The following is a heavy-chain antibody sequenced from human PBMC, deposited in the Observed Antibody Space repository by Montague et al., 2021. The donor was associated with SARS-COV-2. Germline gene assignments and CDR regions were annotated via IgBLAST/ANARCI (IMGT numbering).Heavy chain of an antibody. CDR3: ARTTHLCSDESYGHQYFFDD. D-gene: IGHD2/OR15-2a*01. V-gene: IGHV4-59*01. CDR2: NYYSRRT. CDR1: GGSIETYS. Sequence: SETLSLTCTVSGGSIETYSWTWIRQPPGKALEWIGYNYYSRRTNYNPSLSSRVTISVDTSKNQFSLKLDSVTAADTAVYYCARTTHLCSDESYGHQYFFDDWGQGTLVTVSS. J-gene: IGHJ4*02.